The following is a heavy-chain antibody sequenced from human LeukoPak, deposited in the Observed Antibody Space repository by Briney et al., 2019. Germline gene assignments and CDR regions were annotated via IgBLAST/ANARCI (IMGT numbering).Heavy chain of an antibody. CDR2: ISSSSSYI. CDR1: GFTFSSYS. J-gene: IGHJ1*01. V-gene: IGHV3-21*01. CDR3: ARDSAVDCSGGSCYLDFQH. D-gene: IGHD2-15*01. Sequence: GGSLRLSCAASGFTFSSYSMNWVRQAPGKGLEWVSSISSSSSYIYYADSVKGRFTISRDNAKNSLYLQMNSLRAEDTAVYYCARDSAVDCSGGSCYLDFQHWGQGTLVTVSS.